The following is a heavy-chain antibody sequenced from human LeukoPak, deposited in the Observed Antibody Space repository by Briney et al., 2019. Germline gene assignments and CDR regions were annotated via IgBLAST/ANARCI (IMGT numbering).Heavy chain of an antibody. CDR1: GGSFSTYY. Sequence: PETLSLTCTVSGGSFSTYYWSWIRQPPGKGLEWIGFIYYSGSTNYNPSLKSRVTISVDTSKNQFSLKLSSVTAADTAVYYCARQSGYPPYNWFDPWGQGTLVTVSS. CDR2: IYYSGST. V-gene: IGHV4-59*08. CDR3: ARQSGYPPYNWFDP. J-gene: IGHJ5*02. D-gene: IGHD3-22*01.